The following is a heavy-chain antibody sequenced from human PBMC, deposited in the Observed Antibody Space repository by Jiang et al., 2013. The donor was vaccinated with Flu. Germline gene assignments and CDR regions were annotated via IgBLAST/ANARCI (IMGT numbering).Heavy chain of an antibody. CDR2: NTNTGNP. Sequence: NTNTGNPTYAQGFTGRFVFSLDTSVSTAYLQISSLKAEDTAVYYCAREEDTAMVNDAFDIWGQGTMVTVSS. D-gene: IGHD5-18*01. J-gene: IGHJ3*02. CDR3: AREEDTAMVNDAFDI. V-gene: IGHV7-4-1*02.